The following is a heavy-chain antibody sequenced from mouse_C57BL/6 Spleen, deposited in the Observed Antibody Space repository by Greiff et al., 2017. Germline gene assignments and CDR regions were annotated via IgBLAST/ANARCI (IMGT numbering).Heavy chain of an antibody. D-gene: IGHD1-1*01. CDR3: ARPYGSSYEGYAMDY. J-gene: IGHJ4*01. V-gene: IGHV1-82*01. CDR2: IYPGDGDT. CDR1: GYAFSSSW. Sequence: QVQLKESGPELVKPGASVKISCKASGYAFSSSWMNWVKQRPGKGLEWIGRIYPGDGDTNYNGKFKGKATLTADKSSSTAYMQLSSLTSEDSAVYFCARPYGSSYEGYAMDYWGQGTSVTVSS.